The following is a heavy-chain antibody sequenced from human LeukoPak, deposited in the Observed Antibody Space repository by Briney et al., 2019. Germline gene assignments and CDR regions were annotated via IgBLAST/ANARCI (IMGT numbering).Heavy chain of an antibody. V-gene: IGHV3-23*01. CDR1: GFTFSSYA. CDR3: AKGEGQYYYYYGMDV. J-gene: IGHJ6*02. Sequence: HPGGSLRLSCAASGFTFSSYAMSWVRQAPGKGLEWVSAISGSGGSTYYADSVKGRFTISRDNSKNTLYLQMNSLRAEDTAVYYCAKGEGQYYYYYGMDVWGQGTTVTVSS. CDR2: ISGSGGST.